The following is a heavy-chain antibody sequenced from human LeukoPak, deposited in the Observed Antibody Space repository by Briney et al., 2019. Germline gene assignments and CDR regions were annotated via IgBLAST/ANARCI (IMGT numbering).Heavy chain of an antibody. Sequence: QTGGSLRLSCAASGFAFSSYAMHWVRQAPGKGLEWVAVISYDGSNKYYADSVKGRFTISRDNSKNTLYLQMNSLRAEDTAVYYCARGPPTDYFDYWGQGTLVTVSS. CDR2: ISYDGSNK. CDR1: GFAFSSYA. V-gene: IGHV3-30*01. CDR3: ARGPPTDYFDY. J-gene: IGHJ4*02.